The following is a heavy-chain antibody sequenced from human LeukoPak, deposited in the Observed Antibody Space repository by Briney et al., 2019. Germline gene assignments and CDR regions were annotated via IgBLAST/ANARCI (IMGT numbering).Heavy chain of an antibody. D-gene: IGHD3-3*01. V-gene: IGHV4-30-4*01. Sequence: PSETLSLTCTVSGVSISSGDYYWSWIRQPPGKGLEWIGYIYYSGSTYYNPSPKSRVTISVDTSKNQFSLKLSSVTAADTAVYYCARVLRFWSGYLTLFDYWGQGTLVTVSS. J-gene: IGHJ4*02. CDR3: ARVLRFWSGYLTLFDY. CDR2: IYYSGST. CDR1: GVSISSGDYY.